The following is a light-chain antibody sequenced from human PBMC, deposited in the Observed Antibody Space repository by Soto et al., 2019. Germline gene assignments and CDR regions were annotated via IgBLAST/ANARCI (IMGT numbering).Light chain of an antibody. CDR1: QGISSY. CDR3: QQLSTYPLT. Sequence: DIQLTQSPSFLSASVGDRVTVTCWASQGISSYLAWYQKKPGKAPNLLIYDAATLQSGVPSRFSGSGSGTEFTLTISSLQPEDFATYYCQQLSTYPLTFGGGTKVEIK. CDR2: DAA. V-gene: IGKV1-9*01. J-gene: IGKJ4*01.